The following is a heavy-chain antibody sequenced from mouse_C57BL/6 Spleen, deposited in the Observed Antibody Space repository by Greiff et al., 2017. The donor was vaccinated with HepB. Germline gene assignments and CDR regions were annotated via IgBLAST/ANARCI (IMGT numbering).Heavy chain of an antibody. D-gene: IGHD1-1*01. V-gene: IGHV1-26*01. CDR1: GYTFTDYY. CDR2: INPNNGGT. CDR3: ARYGSSLYYYAMDD. J-gene: IGHJ4*01. Sequence: EVQLQQSGPELVKPGASVKISCKASGYTFTDYYMNWVKQSHGKSLEWIGDINPNNGGTSYNQKFKGKATLTVDKSSSTAYMELRSLTSEDSAVYYCARYGSSLYYYAMDDWGQGTSVTVSS.